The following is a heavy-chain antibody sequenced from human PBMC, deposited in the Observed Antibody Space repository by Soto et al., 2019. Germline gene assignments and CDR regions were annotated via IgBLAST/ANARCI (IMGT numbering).Heavy chain of an antibody. CDR3: ARDFPLISGPDGFDV. CDR2: IIPIFGTA. D-gene: IGHD5-12*01. V-gene: IGHV1-69*05. Sequence: SVKVSCKASGGTFSSYAISWVRQAPGQGLEWMGGIIPIFGTANYAQKLQGRVTMTTDTSTSTAYLDLRSLRSDDTAVYYCARDFPLISGPDGFDVWGQGTMVTVSS. CDR1: GGTFSSYA. J-gene: IGHJ3*01.